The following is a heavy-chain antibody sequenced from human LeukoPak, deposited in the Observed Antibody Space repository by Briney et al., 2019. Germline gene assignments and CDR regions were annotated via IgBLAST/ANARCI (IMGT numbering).Heavy chain of an antibody. CDR2: INHSGST. J-gene: IGHJ4*02. V-gene: IGHV4-34*01. CDR1: AGSFSGYY. CDR3: ARGRYDYVWGSYRPSYFDY. D-gene: IGHD3-16*02. Sequence: SETLSLTCAVYAGSFSGYYWSWIRQPPGKGLEWIGEINHSGSTNYNPSLKSRVTISVDTSKNQFSLKLSSVTAADTAVYYCARGRYDYVWGSYRPSYFDYWGQGTLVTVSS.